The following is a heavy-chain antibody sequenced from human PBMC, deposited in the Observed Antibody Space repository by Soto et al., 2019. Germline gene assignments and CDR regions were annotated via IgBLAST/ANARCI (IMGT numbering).Heavy chain of an antibody. J-gene: IGHJ6*02. CDR1: GFTFSSYA. CDR3: AKPTDSSSWTYYYYGMDV. Sequence: EVQLLESGGGLVQPGGSLRLSCAASGFTFSSYAMSWVRQAPGKGLEWVSAISGSGGSTYYADSVKGRFTISRDNSKNTLYLQMNSLRAEDTAVYYCAKPTDSSSWTYYYYGMDVWGQGTTVTVSS. D-gene: IGHD6-13*01. V-gene: IGHV3-23*01. CDR2: ISGSGGST.